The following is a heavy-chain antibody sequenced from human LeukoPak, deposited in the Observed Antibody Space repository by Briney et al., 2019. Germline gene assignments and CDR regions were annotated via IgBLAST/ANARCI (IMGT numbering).Heavy chain of an antibody. CDR1: GFTFSSYW. Sequence: PGGSLRLSCAASGFTFSSYWMSWVRQAPGKGLEWVANIKQDGSEKYYVDSVKGRFTISRDNAKNSLYLQMNSLRAEDTGVYYCAREAAGGLRGYYYYYYMDVWGKGTTVTVSS. J-gene: IGHJ6*03. V-gene: IGHV3-7*01. CDR2: IKQDGSEK. CDR3: AREAAGGLRGYYYYYYMDV. D-gene: IGHD6-13*01.